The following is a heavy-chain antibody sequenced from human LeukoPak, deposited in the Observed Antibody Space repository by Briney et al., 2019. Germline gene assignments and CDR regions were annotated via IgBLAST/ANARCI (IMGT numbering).Heavy chain of an antibody. CDR1: GGSISSYY. Sequence: SETLSLTCTVSGGSISSYYWNWIRQPPGKGLEWIGSIYYSGSTYYNPSLKSRVTISVDTSKNQFSLKLSSVTAADTAVYYCARDSIPYYYDSSGFNYWGQGTLVTVSS. CDR2: IYYSGST. J-gene: IGHJ4*02. CDR3: ARDSIPYYYDSSGFNY. D-gene: IGHD3-22*01. V-gene: IGHV4-59*12.